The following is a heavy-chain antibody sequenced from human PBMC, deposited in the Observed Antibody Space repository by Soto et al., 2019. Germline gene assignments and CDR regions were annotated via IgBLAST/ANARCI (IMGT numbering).Heavy chain of an antibody. J-gene: IGHJ4*02. CDR2: IIPKFAVT. V-gene: IGHV1-69*02. CDR1: GGSLSSHT. CDR3: AMDWFSGTYYRGGSFDY. D-gene: IGHD1-26*01. Sequence: QVQLVQSGAAVQKPGSSVEVSCKTSGGSLSSHTVSWVRQVPGHGLEWMGRIIPKFAVTNYAQKFQGRLTIAADPSTDTVYMELSSLRYEDTAVYYCAMDWFSGTYYRGGSFDYWGQGSLVTVSS.